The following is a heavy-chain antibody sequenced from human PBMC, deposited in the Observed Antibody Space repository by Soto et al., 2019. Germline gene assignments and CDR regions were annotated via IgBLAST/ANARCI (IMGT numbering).Heavy chain of an antibody. J-gene: IGHJ3*02. Sequence: GESLKISCKGSGYSFTSYWIGWVRQMPGKGLEWMGIIYPGDSDTRYSPSFQGQVTISADKSISTAYLQWSSLKASDTAMYYCARRWEDSSGWYKSAFDIWGQGTMVTVSS. D-gene: IGHD6-19*01. V-gene: IGHV5-51*01. CDR1: GYSFTSYW. CDR3: ARRWEDSSGWYKSAFDI. CDR2: IYPGDSDT.